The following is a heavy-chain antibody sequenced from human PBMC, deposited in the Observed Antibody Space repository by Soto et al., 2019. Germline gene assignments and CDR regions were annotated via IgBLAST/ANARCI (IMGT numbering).Heavy chain of an antibody. CDR2: ISYVGSNK. Sequence: GGSLRLSCAPSGFTFSSYAMPWVGQAPGKGLGWVAVISYVGSNKSYAASVKGRFTISRDNSKNTLYLQMNSLRAEDTAVYYCARAVWGSYRYDAFDIWGQGTMVTVSS. CDR1: GFTFSSYA. J-gene: IGHJ3*02. V-gene: IGHV3-30*04. CDR3: ARAVWGSYRYDAFDI. D-gene: IGHD3-16*02.